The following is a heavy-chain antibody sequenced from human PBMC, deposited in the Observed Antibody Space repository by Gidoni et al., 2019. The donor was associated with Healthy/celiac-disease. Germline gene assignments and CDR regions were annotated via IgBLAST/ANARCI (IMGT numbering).Heavy chain of an antibody. Sequence: EVQLLESGGGLVQPGGSLRLSCAASGFTFSSYAMSWVRQAPGKGLEWVSAISGSGGSTYYADSVKGRFTISRDNSKNTLYLQMNSLRAEDTAVYYCAKVDRGVIIYYYGMDVWGQGTTVTVSS. CDR1: GFTFSSYA. V-gene: IGHV3-23*01. D-gene: IGHD3-10*01. CDR3: AKVDRGVIIYYYGMDV. CDR2: ISGSGGST. J-gene: IGHJ6*02.